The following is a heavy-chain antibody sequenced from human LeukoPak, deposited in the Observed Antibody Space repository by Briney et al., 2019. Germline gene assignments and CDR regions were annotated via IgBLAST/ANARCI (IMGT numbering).Heavy chain of an antibody. V-gene: IGHV1-18*01. CDR1: GYTFTSYG. D-gene: IGHD4-17*01. J-gene: IGHJ4*02. Sequence: GASVKVSCKASGYTFTSYGISWVRQAPGQGLEWMGWISAYNGNTNYAQKLQGRVTMTTDTSTSTAYMELRSLRSDDTAVSYCARADYGDYTDYFDYWGQGTLVTVSS. CDR3: ARADYGDYTDYFDY. CDR2: ISAYNGNT.